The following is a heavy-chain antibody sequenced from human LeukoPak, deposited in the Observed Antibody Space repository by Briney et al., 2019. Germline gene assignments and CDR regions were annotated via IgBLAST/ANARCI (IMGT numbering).Heavy chain of an antibody. CDR3: ARGANILTGYPYYFDY. D-gene: IGHD3-9*01. CDR1: GFTFSSYE. V-gene: IGHV3-48*03. Sequence: GGSLRLSCAASGFTFSSYEMNWVRQAPGKGLEWVSYISSSGSTIYYADSVKGRFTIPRDNAKNSLYLQMNSLRAEDTAVYYCARGANILTGYPYYFDYWGQGTLVTVSS. J-gene: IGHJ4*02. CDR2: ISSSGSTI.